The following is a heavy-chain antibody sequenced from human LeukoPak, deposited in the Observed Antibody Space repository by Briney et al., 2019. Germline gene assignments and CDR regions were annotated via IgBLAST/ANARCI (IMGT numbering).Heavy chain of an antibody. Sequence: GGSLRLSCAASGFTFSTYWMSWVRQAPGKGLEWVANIKQDGSQEYYVDSVKGRFTISRDNAKNSLYLQVNSLRVEDTAVYYCVREEYGDHMWWWGQGTPVTVSS. CDR3: VREEYGDHMWW. J-gene: IGHJ4*02. D-gene: IGHD4-17*01. CDR1: GFTFSTYW. CDR2: IKQDGSQE. V-gene: IGHV3-7*01.